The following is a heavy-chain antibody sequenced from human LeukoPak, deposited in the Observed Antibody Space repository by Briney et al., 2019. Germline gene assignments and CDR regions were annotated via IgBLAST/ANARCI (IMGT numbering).Heavy chain of an antibody. Sequence: GGSLRLSCEASGFTFSAYAMTWVRQAPGKGLEWVSAISGSGESTHYADSVKGRFTISRDNSKKTLYLQMNSLRAEDTAVYYCAKVGAAATGYDYWGQGTLVTVSS. CDR1: GFTFSAYA. CDR2: ISGSGEST. D-gene: IGHD6-13*01. V-gene: IGHV3-23*01. J-gene: IGHJ4*02. CDR3: AKVGAAATGYDY.